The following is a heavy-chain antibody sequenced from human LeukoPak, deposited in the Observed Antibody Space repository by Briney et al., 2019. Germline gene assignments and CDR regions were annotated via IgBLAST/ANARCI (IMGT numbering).Heavy chain of an antibody. V-gene: IGHV3-9*01. Sequence: GGSLRLSCAASGFTFDDYAMHWVRQAPGKGLEWVSGISWNSGSIGYADSVKGQFTISRDNAKNSLYLQMNCLRAEDTALYYCARGQQLVREWFDPWGQGTLVTVSS. D-gene: IGHD6-13*01. CDR3: ARGQQLVREWFDP. CDR2: ISWNSGSI. CDR1: GFTFDDYA. J-gene: IGHJ5*02.